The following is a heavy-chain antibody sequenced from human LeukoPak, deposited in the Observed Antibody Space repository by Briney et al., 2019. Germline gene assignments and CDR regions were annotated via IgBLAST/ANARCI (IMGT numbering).Heavy chain of an antibody. J-gene: IGHJ6*02. D-gene: IGHD3-3*01. CDR3: ARGVPYDFWSGYYYYYYGMDV. V-gene: IGHV1-8*01. CDR1: GYTFTSYD. Sequence: VASVKVSCKASGYTFTSYDINWVRQATGQGLEWMGWMNPNSGNTGYAQKFQGRVTMTRNTSISTAYMELSSLRSEDTAVYYCARGVPYDFWSGYYYYYYGMDVWGQGTTVTVPS. CDR2: MNPNSGNT.